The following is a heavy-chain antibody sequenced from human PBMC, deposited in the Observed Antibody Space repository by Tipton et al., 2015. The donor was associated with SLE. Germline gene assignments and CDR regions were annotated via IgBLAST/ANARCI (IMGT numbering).Heavy chain of an antibody. Sequence: TLSLTCTVSGNSISSFHWTWIRQPPGKGLEWIGYIQTSGTTNYNTSLKSRVTISVDTSKNHFSLKLISVTAADTAVYYCARDGGQRVISGTYDFYYYGLDVWGQGTTVTVAS. CDR1: GNSISSFH. V-gene: IGHV4-4*08. CDR3: ARDGGQRVISGTYDFYYYGLDV. CDR2: IQTSGTT. D-gene: IGHD6-13*01. J-gene: IGHJ6*02.